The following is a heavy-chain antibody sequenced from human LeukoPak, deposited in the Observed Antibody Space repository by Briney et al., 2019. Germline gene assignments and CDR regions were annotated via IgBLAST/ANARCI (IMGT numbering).Heavy chain of an antibody. V-gene: IGHV3-30-3*01. CDR1: GFTFSSYA. J-gene: IGHJ6*03. Sequence: GGSLRLSCAASGFTFSSYAMSWVRQAPGKGLEWVAVISYDGSNKYYADSVKGRFTVSRDNSKNTLYLQMNSLRAEDTAVYYCVGVTTSHYYYYMDVWGKGTTVTVSS. D-gene: IGHD4-17*01. CDR2: ISYDGSNK. CDR3: VGVTTSHYYYYMDV.